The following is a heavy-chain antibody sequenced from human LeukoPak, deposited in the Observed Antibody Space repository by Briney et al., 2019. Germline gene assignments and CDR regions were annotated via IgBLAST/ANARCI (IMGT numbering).Heavy chain of an antibody. Sequence: GASVKVSCKASGYTFTGYYMHWVRQAPGQGLEWMGWINPNSGDTNYAQKFQGRVTLTRVMSISTAYMELNRLRSDDTAVYYCARALYGGSGSYYNVFFDYWGQGTLVTVSS. CDR3: ARALYGGSGSYYNVFFDY. D-gene: IGHD3-10*01. CDR2: INPNSGDT. V-gene: IGHV1-2*02. J-gene: IGHJ4*02. CDR1: GYTFTGYY.